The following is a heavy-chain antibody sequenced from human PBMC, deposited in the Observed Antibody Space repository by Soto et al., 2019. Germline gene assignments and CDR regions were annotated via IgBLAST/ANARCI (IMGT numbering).Heavy chain of an antibody. V-gene: IGHV1-18*01. Sequence: QVQLVQSGAEVKKPGASVKVSCKASGYTFTSYGISWVRQAPGQGLEWMGWISAYNGNTNYAQKLQGRVTMTTDTSESTDNMELRSLRADDTDMYYCASGGDGRQLALFIDYRGQGNLVTGSS. D-gene: IGHD6-13*01. CDR3: ASGGDGRQLALFIDY. CDR1: GYTFTSYG. J-gene: IGHJ4*02. CDR2: ISAYNGNT.